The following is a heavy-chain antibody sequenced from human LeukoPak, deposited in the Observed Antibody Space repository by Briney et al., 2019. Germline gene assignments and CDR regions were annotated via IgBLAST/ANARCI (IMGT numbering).Heavy chain of an antibody. CDR2: IYSGGST. CDR1: GFTVSSNH. D-gene: IGHD1-26*01. Sequence: PGGSLRLSCAASGFTVSSNHMSWVRQAPGKGLEWVSAIYSGGSTYYADSVKGRFTISRDNSKNTLYLQMNSLRAEDTAVYYCARHQAQIVGATSGCDYWGQGTLVTVSS. CDR3: ARHQAQIVGATSGCDY. J-gene: IGHJ4*02. V-gene: IGHV3-53*01.